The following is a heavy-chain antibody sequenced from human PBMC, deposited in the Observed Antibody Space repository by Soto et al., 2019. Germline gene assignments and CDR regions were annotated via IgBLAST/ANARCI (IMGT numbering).Heavy chain of an antibody. CDR2: IYYSGST. Sequence: PSETLSLTCTVSGGSINSGDYYWSWIRHPPGKGLEWIGYIYYSGSTYYNPSLKSRVTISVDTSKNQFSLKLDSVTAADAAVYYCARASTIFGVVVRFDSWGQGTLVTVSS. CDR3: ARASTIFGVVVRFDS. V-gene: IGHV4-30-4*01. J-gene: IGHJ4*02. D-gene: IGHD3-3*01. CDR1: GGSINSGDYY.